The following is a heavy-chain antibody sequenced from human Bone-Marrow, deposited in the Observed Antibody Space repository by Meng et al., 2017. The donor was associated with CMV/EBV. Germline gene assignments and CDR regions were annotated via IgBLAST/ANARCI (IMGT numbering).Heavy chain of an antibody. Sequence: ASVKVSCKASGYTFTSYAMHWVRQAPGQRLEWMGWSNAGNGNTKYSQEFQGRVTITRDTSASTAYMELSSLRSEDTAVYYCAAADYGDYYYGMDVWGQGTTVTVS. J-gene: IGHJ6*02. D-gene: IGHD4-17*01. CDR3: AAADYGDYYYGMDV. V-gene: IGHV1-3*02. CDR1: GYTFTSYA. CDR2: SNAGNGNT.